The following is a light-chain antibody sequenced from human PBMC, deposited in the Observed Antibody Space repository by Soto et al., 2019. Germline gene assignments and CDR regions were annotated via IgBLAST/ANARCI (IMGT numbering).Light chain of an antibody. CDR2: EGT. CDR1: SIDVGSYNL. CDR3: FSYAGNSVYV. V-gene: IGLV2-23*01. Sequence: QSAFTQHASVSGSPGQSIIISCTGTSIDVGSYNLVSWFQQLPGKVPKLIIYEGTKRPSGVSDRFSGSKSGYTASLTISGLQAEDAADYYCFSYAGNSVYVFGTGTKVTVL. J-gene: IGLJ1*01.